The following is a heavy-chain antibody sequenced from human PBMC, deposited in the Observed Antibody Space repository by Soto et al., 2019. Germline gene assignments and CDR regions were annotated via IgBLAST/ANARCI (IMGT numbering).Heavy chain of an antibody. CDR2: IYYSGST. CDR3: ARHGPKDRWFDP. J-gene: IGHJ5*02. V-gene: IGHV4-39*01. Sequence: QLQLQESGPGLVKPSETLSLTCTVSGGSISSSSYYWGWIRQPPGKGLEWIGSIYYSGSTYYNPSLKSRVTISVDTSKNQFSLKLSSVTAADTAVYYCARHGPKDRWFDPWGQGTLVTVSS. CDR1: GGSISSSSYY.